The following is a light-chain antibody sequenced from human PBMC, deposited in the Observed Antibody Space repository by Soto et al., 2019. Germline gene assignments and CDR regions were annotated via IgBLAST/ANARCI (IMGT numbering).Light chain of an antibody. J-gene: IGKJ5*01. CDR3: QQRSNRPPIT. CDR2: DAS. Sequence: EIVLTQSPATLSLSPGARATLSCRASQSVNTYLAWYQQKPGQAPRLLIYDASHRAAGIPARFSGSGFGTDFTLPISSLEPEDAAVYYCQQRSNRPPITFGQGTR. CDR1: QSVNTY. V-gene: IGKV3-11*01.